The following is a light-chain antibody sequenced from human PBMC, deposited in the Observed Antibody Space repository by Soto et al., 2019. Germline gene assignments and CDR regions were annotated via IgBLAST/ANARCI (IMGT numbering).Light chain of an antibody. J-gene: IGKJ5*01. CDR1: QSVNTNY. V-gene: IGKV3-20*01. CDR3: QQYGSSPIT. Sequence: EIVLTQSPGTLSLSPGERATLSCRASQSVNTNYLAWYQQKSGQPPRLLIYGASSRATGIPDRFSGSGSGTDFTLTISRLEPEDFAVYFCQQYGSSPITFGQGTRLEIK. CDR2: GAS.